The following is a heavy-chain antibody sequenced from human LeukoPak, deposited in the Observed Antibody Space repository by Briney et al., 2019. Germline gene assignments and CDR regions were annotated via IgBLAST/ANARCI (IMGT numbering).Heavy chain of an antibody. CDR3: AKDADTATIIYWYFDL. V-gene: IGHV3-30*18. CDR1: GFTFSSFG. CDR2: ISDDGSNT. J-gene: IGHJ2*01. D-gene: IGHD5-18*01. Sequence: PGRSLRLSCTASGFTFSSFGMHWVRQAPGKGLEWVAVISDDGSNTYYADSVKGRSTISRDNSKNTLFLQMNSLRAEDTAVYYCAKDADTATIIYWYFDLWGRGTLVTVSS.